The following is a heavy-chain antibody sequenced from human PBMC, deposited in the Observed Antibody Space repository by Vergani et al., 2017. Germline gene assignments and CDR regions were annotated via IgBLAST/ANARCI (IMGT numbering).Heavy chain of an antibody. D-gene: IGHD6-13*01. CDR2: ISSSSSTI. CDR1: GFTFSSYS. CDR3: AGSGMQQQLVRYYFDY. Sequence: EVQLVESGGGLVQPGGSLRLSCAASGFTFSSYSMNWVRQAPGKGLEWVSYISSSSSTIYYADSVKGRFTISRDNAKKSLYLQMNSLRAEDTAVYYCAGSGMQQQLVRYYFDYWGQGTLVTVSS. V-gene: IGHV3-48*01. J-gene: IGHJ4*02.